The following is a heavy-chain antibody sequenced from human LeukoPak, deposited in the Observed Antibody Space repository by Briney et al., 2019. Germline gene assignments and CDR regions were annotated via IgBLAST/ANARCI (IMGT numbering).Heavy chain of an antibody. Sequence: GGSLRLSCAASGFTFSSYWMHWVRQAPGKGLVWVSRIKSDGSNYYADSVKGRFTTFTDNAKNTLYLQMNSLRAEDTAVYYCARGMSGYYGMDVWGQGTTVTVSS. V-gene: IGHV3-74*01. CDR1: GFTFSSYW. J-gene: IGHJ6*02. CDR3: ARGMSGYYGMDV. CDR2: IKSDGSN.